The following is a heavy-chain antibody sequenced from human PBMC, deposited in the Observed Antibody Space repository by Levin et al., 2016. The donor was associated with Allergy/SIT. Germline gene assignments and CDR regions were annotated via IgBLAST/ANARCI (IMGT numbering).Heavy chain of an antibody. CDR2: IYTSGTI. CDR3: ARETDYYDGSGYYLPLGRIDY. CDR1: GGSISSGRYF. J-gene: IGHJ4*02. Sequence: SETLSLTCTVSGGSISSGRYFWNWIRQPAGKGLEWIGRIYTSGTINYNPSLNSRVTISVDTSKNQLSLKLSSVTAADTAVYYCARETDYYDGSGYYLPLGRIDYWGQGTLVTVSS. V-gene: IGHV4-61*02. D-gene: IGHD3-22*01.